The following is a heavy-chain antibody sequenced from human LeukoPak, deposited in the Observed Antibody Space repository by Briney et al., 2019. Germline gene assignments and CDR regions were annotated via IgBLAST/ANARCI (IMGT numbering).Heavy chain of an antibody. Sequence: PSETLSLTCAVYGGSFSGYYWSWIRQPPGKGLEWIGEINHSGSTNYNPSLKSRVTISVDTSKNQFSLKLSSVTAADTAVYYCARGDYDILTGYYTSYYYYGMDVWGQGTTVTVSS. CDR1: GGSFSGYY. D-gene: IGHD3-9*01. V-gene: IGHV4-34*01. J-gene: IGHJ6*02. CDR3: ARGDYDILTGYYTSYYYYGMDV. CDR2: INHSGST.